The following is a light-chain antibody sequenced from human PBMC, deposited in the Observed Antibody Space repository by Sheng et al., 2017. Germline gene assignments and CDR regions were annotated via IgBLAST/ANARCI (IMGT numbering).Light chain of an antibody. J-gene: IGKJ1*01. CDR2: DAS. V-gene: IGKV3-11*01. Sequence: DIVLTQSPATLSLSPGERATLSCRASQSVSSYLAWYQQKPGQAPRLLIYDASNRATGIPARFSGRGSGTDFTLTISSLQSEDFAFYYCQQYDTWPRTFGQGTKVDIK. CDR1: QSVSSY. CDR3: QQYDTWPRT.